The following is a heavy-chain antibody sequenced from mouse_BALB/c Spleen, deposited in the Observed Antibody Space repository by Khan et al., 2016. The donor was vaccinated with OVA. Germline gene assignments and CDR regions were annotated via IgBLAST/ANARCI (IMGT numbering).Heavy chain of an antibody. CDR2: IDPANGNT. J-gene: IGHJ3*01. D-gene: IGHD2-4*01. V-gene: IGHV14-3*02. CDR3: ARTTMILGFTY. Sequence: VQLKQSGAELVKPGASVKLSCTASAFNIKDTYMHWVKQRPEQGLEWIGRIDPANGNTKYDPKFQGKATITADTSSNTAYLHLSSLTSEDIAVYYCARTTMILGFTYRGQGTLVTVSA. CDR1: AFNIKDTY.